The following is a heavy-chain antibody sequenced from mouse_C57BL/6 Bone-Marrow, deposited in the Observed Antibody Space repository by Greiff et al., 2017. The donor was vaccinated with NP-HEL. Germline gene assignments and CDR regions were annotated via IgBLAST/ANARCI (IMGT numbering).Heavy chain of an antibody. CDR1: GFTFSSYA. V-gene: IGHV5-4*03. D-gene: IGHD2-3*01. CDR3: ARGDGR. Sequence: EVKLVESGGGLVKPGGSLKLSCAASGFTFSSYAMSWVRQTPEKRLEWVATISDGGSYTYYPDNVKGRFTISRDNAKNNLYLQMSHLKSEDTAMYYCARGDGRWGQGTLVTVSA. CDR2: ISDGGSYT. J-gene: IGHJ3*02.